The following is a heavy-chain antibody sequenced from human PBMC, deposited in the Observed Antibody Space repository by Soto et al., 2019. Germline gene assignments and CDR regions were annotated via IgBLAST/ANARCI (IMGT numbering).Heavy chain of an antibody. CDR1: GFTFSSYG. V-gene: IGHV3-33*01. J-gene: IGHJ4*02. CDR2: IWYDGSNK. CDR3: ARDDRIAVGATGCGY. Sequence: QVQLVESGGGVVQPGRSLRLSCAASGFTFSSYGMHWVRQAPGKGLEWVAVIWYDGSNKYYADSEKGRFTISRDNSKNTLYLQMNSLRAEDTAVYYCARDDRIAVGATGCGYWGQGTLVTVSS. D-gene: IGHD1-26*01.